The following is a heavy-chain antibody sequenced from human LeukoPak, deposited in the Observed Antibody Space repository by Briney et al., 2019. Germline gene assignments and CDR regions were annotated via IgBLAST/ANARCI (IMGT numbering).Heavy chain of an antibody. CDR1: GFTFSSYW. Sequence: PGGSLRLSCAASGFTFSSYWMSWVRQAPGKGLEWVANIKQDGSEKYYVDSVKGRFTISRDNAKNSLYLQMNSLRAEDTAVYYCARDAPGYCSGGSCYSGPFDYWGQGTLVTVSS. V-gene: IGHV3-7*01. CDR3: ARDAPGYCSGGSCYSGPFDY. CDR2: IKQDGSEK. J-gene: IGHJ4*02. D-gene: IGHD2-15*01.